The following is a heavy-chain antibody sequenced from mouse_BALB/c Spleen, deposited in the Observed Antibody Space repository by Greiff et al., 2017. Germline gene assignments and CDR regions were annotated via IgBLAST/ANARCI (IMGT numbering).Heavy chain of an antibody. CDR3: TRVYGSGDYAMDY. D-gene: IGHD1-1*01. CDR1: GFTFSSYT. J-gene: IGHJ4*01. V-gene: IGHV5-6-4*01. Sequence: EVNLVESGGGLVKPGGSLKLSCAASGFTFSSYTMSWVRQTPEKRLEWVATISSGGSYTYYPDSVKGRFTISRDNAKNTLYLQMSSLKSEDTAMYYCTRVYGSGDYAMDYWGQGTSVTVSS. CDR2: ISSGGSYT.